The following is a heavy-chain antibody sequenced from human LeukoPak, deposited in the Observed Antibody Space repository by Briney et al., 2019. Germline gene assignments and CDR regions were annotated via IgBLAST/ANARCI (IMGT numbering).Heavy chain of an antibody. D-gene: IGHD2-2*01. CDR2: MNPNSGNT. CDR3: AREAPRVVAYDY. Sequence: GASVKVSCKASGYTFTSYDISWVRQATGQGLEWMGWMNPNSGNTGYAQKFQGRVTMTRNTSISTAYMELSSLRSEDTAVYYCAREAPRVVAYDYWGQGTLVTVSS. CDR1: GYTFTSYD. J-gene: IGHJ4*02. V-gene: IGHV1-8*01.